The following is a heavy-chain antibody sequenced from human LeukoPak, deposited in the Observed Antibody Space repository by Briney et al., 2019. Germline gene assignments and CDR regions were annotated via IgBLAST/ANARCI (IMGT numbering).Heavy chain of an antibody. Sequence: SETLSLTCTVSGGSISSHYWTWLRQSPGQRLEWIGYISYSGSTNYNPSLKSRVTISVDTSKNQFSLKLSSVTAADTAVYFCARDPNSSGWLSFDYWGQGTLVTVSS. J-gene: IGHJ4*02. V-gene: IGHV4-59*11. CDR3: ARDPNSSGWLSFDY. D-gene: IGHD6-19*01. CDR1: GGSISSHY. CDR2: ISYSGST.